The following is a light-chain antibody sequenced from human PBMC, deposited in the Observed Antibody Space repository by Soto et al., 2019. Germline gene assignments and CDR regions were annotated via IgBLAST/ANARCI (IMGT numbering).Light chain of an antibody. CDR1: QSVSGAY. V-gene: IGKV3-20*01. CDR3: QEYGSSRT. Sequence: EVVLTQSPGTLSLSPGERATLSCRASQSVSGAYLAWYQQRPGQAPRLLIYGESSRATGIPDRFSGSGSGTDFTLTINSLEPDDLAVYYCQEYGSSRTFGQGTKVEIK. CDR2: GES. J-gene: IGKJ1*01.